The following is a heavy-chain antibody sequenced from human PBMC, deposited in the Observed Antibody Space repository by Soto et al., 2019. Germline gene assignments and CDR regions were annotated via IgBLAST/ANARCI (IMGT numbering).Heavy chain of an antibody. D-gene: IGHD6-19*01. CDR2: IKQDGSEK. Sequence: AGGSLRLSCAASGFTFSSYWMSWVRQAPGKGLEWVANIKQDGSEKYYVDSVKGRFTISRDNAKNSLYLQMNSLRAEDTAVYYCARVGMAVAGAFDIWGQGTMVTVSS. CDR1: GFTFSSYW. CDR3: ARVGMAVAGAFDI. V-gene: IGHV3-7*01. J-gene: IGHJ3*02.